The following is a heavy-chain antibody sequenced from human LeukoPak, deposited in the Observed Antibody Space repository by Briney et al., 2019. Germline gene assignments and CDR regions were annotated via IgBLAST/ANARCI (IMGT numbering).Heavy chain of an antibody. Sequence: GGSLRLSCAPSGFTVSSNYMSYVRQAPGKGLEWVSVIYSGGDTFYADSVKGRFTISRDNSKNTLYLQMNSLRAEDTAVYYCAAKVELRSNGPYFNSWGQGTLVTVSS. CDR2: IYSGGDT. CDR1: GFTVSSNY. J-gene: IGHJ4*02. CDR3: AAKVELRSNGPYFNS. V-gene: IGHV3-53*01. D-gene: IGHD1-7*01.